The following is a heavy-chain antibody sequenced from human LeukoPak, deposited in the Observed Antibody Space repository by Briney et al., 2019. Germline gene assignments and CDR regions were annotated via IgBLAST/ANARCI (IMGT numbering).Heavy chain of an antibody. J-gene: IGHJ6*03. V-gene: IGHV4-39*07. CDR2: IYYSGST. CDR1: GGSISSSSYY. CDR3: ARDRIAAADYMDV. Sequence: PSETLSLTCTVSGGSISSSSYYWGWIRQPPGKGLEWIGSIYYSGSTYYNPSLKSRVTISVDTSKNQFSLKLSSVTAADTAVYYCARDRIAAADYMDVWGKGTTVTVSS. D-gene: IGHD6-13*01.